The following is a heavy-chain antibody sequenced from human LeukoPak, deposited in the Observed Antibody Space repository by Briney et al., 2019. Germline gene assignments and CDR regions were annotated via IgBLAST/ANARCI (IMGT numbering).Heavy chain of an antibody. J-gene: IGHJ5*02. CDR2: INPDSGDT. D-gene: IGHD5-18*01. Sequence: ASVKVSCKASGYTFNGYYIHWVRLAPGRGLEWMGWINPDSGDTNYLQKFQGRVTMTRDTSISIAYMELSRLRSDDTAVYFCARGPFRNVDTAMVASRFDPWGQGTLVTVPS. V-gene: IGHV1-2*02. CDR1: GYTFNGYY. CDR3: ARGPFRNVDTAMVASRFDP.